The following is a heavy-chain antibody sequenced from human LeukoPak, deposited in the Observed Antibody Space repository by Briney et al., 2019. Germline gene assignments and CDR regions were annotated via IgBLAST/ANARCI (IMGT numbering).Heavy chain of an antibody. V-gene: IGHV4-39*01. CDR1: GGSISDSNYY. Sequence: SETLSLTCTVSGGSISDSNYYWGWIRQPPGRGLEWIGNIYYRGNTFYSPSLKSRVTVSVDTPKNQFSLKLNSVTAADTAIYYCARQSTIAAAKIDPWGQGSLVTVSS. CDR2: IYYRGNT. CDR3: ARQSTIAAAKIDP. J-gene: IGHJ5*02. D-gene: IGHD6-25*01.